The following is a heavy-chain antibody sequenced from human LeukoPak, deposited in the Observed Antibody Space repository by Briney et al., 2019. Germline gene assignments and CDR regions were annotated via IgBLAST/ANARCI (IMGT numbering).Heavy chain of an antibody. CDR3: ARDRFGRTTHFDY. CDR2: MFYTGST. V-gene: IGHV4-59*01. Sequence: SETLSLTCSVSGGSISSDYWAWIRQPPGKGLDWIGYMFYTGSTNYNPSLKSRVTMSVDTSKNQFSLKLTSVTAADTAVYYCARDRFGRTTHFDYWGQGILVTVSS. D-gene: IGHD3-10*01. J-gene: IGHJ4*02. CDR1: GGSISSDY.